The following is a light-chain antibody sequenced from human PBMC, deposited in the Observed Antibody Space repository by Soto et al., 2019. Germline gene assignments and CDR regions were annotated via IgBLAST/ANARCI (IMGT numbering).Light chain of an antibody. J-gene: IGLJ3*02. CDR3: AVWDDSLSGWV. CDR1: SSNIGSNY. V-gene: IGLV1-47*02. CDR2: SNN. Sequence: QPVLTQPPSASGTPGQRVTISCSGSSSNIGSNYVYWYQQLPGTAPKLLIYSNNQRPSGVPDRFSGSKSGTSASLAISGLRSEDEADYDCAVWDDSLSGWVFGGGTKLTVL.